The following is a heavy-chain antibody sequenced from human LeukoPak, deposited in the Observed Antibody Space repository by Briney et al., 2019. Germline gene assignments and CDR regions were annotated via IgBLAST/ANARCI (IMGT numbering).Heavy chain of an antibody. CDR3: ARRYSSGWYEFDY. D-gene: IGHD6-19*01. J-gene: IGHJ4*02. CDR1: GFTFSTYS. CDR2: IKQDGSEK. V-gene: IGHV3-7*01. Sequence: GGSLRLSCVASGFTFSTYSMNWVRQAPGKGLEWVANIKQDGSEKYYVDSVKGRFTISRDNAKNSLYLQMNSLRAEDTAVYYCARRYSSGWYEFDYWGQGTLVTVSS.